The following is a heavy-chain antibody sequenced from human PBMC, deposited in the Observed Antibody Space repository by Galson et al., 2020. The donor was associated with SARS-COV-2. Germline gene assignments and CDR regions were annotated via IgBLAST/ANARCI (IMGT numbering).Heavy chain of an antibody. Sequence: GGSLRLSCAASGFTFSSYAMSWVRQAPGKGLEWVSAISGSGGSTYYADSVKGRFIISRDNSKNTLYLQMNSLRAEDTAVYYCAKRKSGWYLPVEYFDYWGQGTLVTVSS. D-gene: IGHD6-19*01. CDR1: GFTFSSYA. CDR3: AKRKSGWYLPVEYFDY. CDR2: ISGSGGST. J-gene: IGHJ4*02. V-gene: IGHV3-23*01.